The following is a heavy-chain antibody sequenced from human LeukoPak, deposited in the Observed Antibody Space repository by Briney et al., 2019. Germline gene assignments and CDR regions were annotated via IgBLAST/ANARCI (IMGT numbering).Heavy chain of an antibody. CDR2: MNPNSGNT. CDR3: ASVSWFSSSSWNSLGY. J-gene: IGHJ4*02. V-gene: IGHV1-8*01. CDR1: GYTFTSYD. D-gene: IGHD6-13*01. Sequence: ASVKVSCKASGYTFTSYDINWVRQATGQGLEWMGWMNPNSGNTGYAQKFQGRVTMTRNTSISTAYMELSSLRFEDTAVYYCASVSWFSSSSWNSLGYCGQGTLVTVSS.